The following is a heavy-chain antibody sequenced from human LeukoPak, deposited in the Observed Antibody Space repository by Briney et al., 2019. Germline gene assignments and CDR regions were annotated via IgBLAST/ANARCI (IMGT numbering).Heavy chain of an antibody. CDR2: IDPSGGTT. D-gene: IGHD3-10*01. J-gene: IGHJ5*02. CDR3: ARKGVYGYNWFDP. Sequence: ASVKVSCTASGYTFTSYYMNWVRQAPGQGLEWMGVIDPSGGTTSYAQKFQGRVTMTRDTSTSTVYMELSSLRSEDTAVYYCARKGVYGYNWFDPWGQGTLVTVSS. CDR1: GYTFTSYY. V-gene: IGHV1-46*01.